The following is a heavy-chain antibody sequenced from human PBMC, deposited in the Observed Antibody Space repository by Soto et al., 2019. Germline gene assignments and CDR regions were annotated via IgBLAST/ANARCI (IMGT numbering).Heavy chain of an antibody. Sequence: SETLSLTCTVSGGSLSSDYWSWIRQSPGKGLEWIGYIYYSGSTNYNPSLESRVTISVDTSKNQFSLKLSSVTAADTAVYYCARVGSSWSPHDYWGPGTLVTVSS. J-gene: IGHJ4*02. CDR1: GGSLSSDY. V-gene: IGHV4-59*01. CDR2: IYYSGST. CDR3: ARVGSSWSPHDY. D-gene: IGHD6-13*01.